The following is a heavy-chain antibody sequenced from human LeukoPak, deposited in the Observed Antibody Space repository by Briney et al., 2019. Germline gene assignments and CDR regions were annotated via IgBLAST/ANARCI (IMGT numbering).Heavy chain of an antibody. D-gene: IGHD5-12*01. CDR2: ITWNGGST. V-gene: IGHV3-43*01. Sequence: GGSLRLSCAASGFTFDDYNMHWVRQAPGKGLEWISVITWNGGSTSYADSVKGRFTISRDNSKNSLYLQMNSLRTEDTAVYYCTSNSGYEKGFWGQGNLVTVSS. CDR3: TSNSGYEKGF. J-gene: IGHJ4*02. CDR1: GFTFDDYN.